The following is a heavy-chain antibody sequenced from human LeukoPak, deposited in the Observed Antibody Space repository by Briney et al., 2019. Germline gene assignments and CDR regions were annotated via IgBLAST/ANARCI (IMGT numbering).Heavy chain of an antibody. CDR2: ISGSGGST. V-gene: IGHV3-23*01. Sequence: GGSLRLSCAASGFTFSSYAMSRVRQAPGKGLEWVSAISGSGGSTYYADSVKGRFTISRDNSKNTLYLQMNSLRAEDTAVYYCAREGLLWFGEPTDAFDIWGQGTMVTVSS. J-gene: IGHJ3*02. D-gene: IGHD3-10*01. CDR3: AREGLLWFGEPTDAFDI. CDR1: GFTFSSYA.